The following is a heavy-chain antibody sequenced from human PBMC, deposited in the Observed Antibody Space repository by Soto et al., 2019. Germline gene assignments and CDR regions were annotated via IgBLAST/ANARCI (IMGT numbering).Heavy chain of an antibody. CDR1: GGTISRYY. J-gene: IGHJ6*02. V-gene: IGHV4-59*01. CDR3: ARDLWGYCGTACYPLDV. CDR2: MYNTGST. D-gene: IGHD2-21*01. Sequence: QVQLQESGPGLVKPSETLSLTCTVSGGTISRYYWSWIRQPPGKGLEWIGHMYNTGSTVYNPSFTRLVTISVDTSKNQLSVKLNSMTAAATAVYYCARDLWGYCGTACYPLDVWGQGTTVTVSS.